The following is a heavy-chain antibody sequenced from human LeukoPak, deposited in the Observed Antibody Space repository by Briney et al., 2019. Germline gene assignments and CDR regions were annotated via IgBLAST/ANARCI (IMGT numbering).Heavy chain of an antibody. CDR2: ISSTGSAI. D-gene: IGHD3-22*01. J-gene: IGHJ4*02. CDR1: GFTFRSYE. V-gene: IGHV3-48*03. CDR3: PRVFSYYTYSFDY. Sequence: GGSLRLSCAGFGFTFRSYEMNWVRQAPGKGLEWISYISSTGSAIYYADSVKGRFTISRDNAKNSLYLQMNSLRAEDTAVYYCPRVFSYYTYSFDYWGQGPLVTVSS.